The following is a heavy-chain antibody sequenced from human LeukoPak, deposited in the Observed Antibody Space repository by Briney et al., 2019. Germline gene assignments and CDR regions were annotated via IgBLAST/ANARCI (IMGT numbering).Heavy chain of an antibody. D-gene: IGHD5-24*01. V-gene: IGHV1-69*05. CDR3: AREGEIPRRDGYNFDY. Sequence: SVKVSCKASGGTFSSYAISWVRQVPGQGLEWMARIIPIFGTANYAQKFQGRVTITTDESTSTAYMELSSLRSEDTAVYYCAREGEIPRRDGYNFDYWGQGTLVTVSS. J-gene: IGHJ4*02. CDR2: IIPIFGTA. CDR1: GGTFSSYA.